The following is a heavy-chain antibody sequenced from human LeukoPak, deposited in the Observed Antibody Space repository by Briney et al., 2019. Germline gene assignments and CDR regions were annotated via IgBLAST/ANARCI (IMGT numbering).Heavy chain of an antibody. V-gene: IGHV3-9*01. D-gene: IGHD3-3*01. Sequence: PGRSLRLSCAASGFTFADYAMHWVRQAPGKGLEWVSGISWNSGSIGYADSVKGRFTISRDNDKNSLYLQMNSLRAEDTALYYCVKGGKGFLEWAEQLFDYWGQGTLVTVSS. J-gene: IGHJ4*02. CDR2: ISWNSGSI. CDR1: GFTFADYA. CDR3: VKGGKGFLEWAEQLFDY.